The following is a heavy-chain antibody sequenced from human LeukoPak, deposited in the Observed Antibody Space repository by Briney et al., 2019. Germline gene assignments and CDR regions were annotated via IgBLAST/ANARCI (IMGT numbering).Heavy chain of an antibody. Sequence: PGGSLRLSCAASGFTFSSYWMSWVRQAPGKGLEWVANIKQDGSEIYYVDSVKGRFTISRDNAKNSLYLQMNSLRAEDTAVYYCARDRGYSNYPYYYYGMDVWGQGTTVTVSS. J-gene: IGHJ6*02. CDR1: GFTFSSYW. CDR2: IKQDGSEI. V-gene: IGHV3-7*05. D-gene: IGHD4-11*01. CDR3: ARDRGYSNYPYYYYGMDV.